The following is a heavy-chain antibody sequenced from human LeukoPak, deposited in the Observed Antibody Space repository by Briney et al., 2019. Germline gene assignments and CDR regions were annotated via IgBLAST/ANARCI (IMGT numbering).Heavy chain of an antibody. V-gene: IGHV3-11*04. CDR1: GFTFSDYY. CDR3: AKCDIVATIHPINFDY. Sequence: GGSLRLSCAASGFTFSDYYMSWIRQAPGKGLEWVSYISSSGSTIYYADSVKGRFTISRDNAKNSLYLQMNSLRAEDTAVYYCAKCDIVATIHPINFDYWGQGTLVTVSS. CDR2: ISSSGSTI. D-gene: IGHD5-12*01. J-gene: IGHJ4*02.